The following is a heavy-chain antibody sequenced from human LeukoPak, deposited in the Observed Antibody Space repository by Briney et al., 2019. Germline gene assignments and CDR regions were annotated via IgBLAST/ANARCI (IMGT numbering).Heavy chain of an antibody. CDR2: ISAYNGNT. V-gene: IGHV1-18*01. D-gene: IGHD2-2*02. CDR1: GYTFTSYG. J-gene: IGHJ4*02. CDR3: ARDDIVVVPAAIAAFDY. Sequence: ASVKVSCKASGYTFTSYGISWVRQAPGQGLEWMGWISAYNGNTNYAQKLQGRVTMTTDTSTSTAYMELRSLRSDDTAVYYCARDDIVVVPAAIAAFDYWGQGTLVTVSS.